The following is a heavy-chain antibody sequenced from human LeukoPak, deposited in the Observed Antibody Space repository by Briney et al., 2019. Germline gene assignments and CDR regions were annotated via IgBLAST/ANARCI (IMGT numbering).Heavy chain of an antibody. Sequence: GGSLRLSCAASGFTFSDYYMSWIRQAPGKGLEWVPYISSSGSTIYYADSVKGRFTISRDNAKNSLYLQMNSLRAEDTAVYYCARGLTMIVVDDLDYWGQGTLVTVSS. V-gene: IGHV3-11*01. CDR1: GFTFSDYY. D-gene: IGHD3-22*01. J-gene: IGHJ4*02. CDR3: ARGLTMIVVDDLDY. CDR2: ISSSGSTI.